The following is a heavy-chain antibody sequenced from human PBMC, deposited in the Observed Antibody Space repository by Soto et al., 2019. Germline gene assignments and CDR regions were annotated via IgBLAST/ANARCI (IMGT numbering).Heavy chain of an antibody. CDR3: VRQGIDYLHGLVDV. V-gene: IGHV1-18*01. D-gene: IGHD4-17*01. Sequence: GASVKVSCKASGYTFTSYGISWVRQAPGQGLEWMGWISAYNGNTNYAQKLQGRVTISADTSTNDISLTLNSVTAADTAVYYCVRQGIDYLHGLVDVWGQGTTVTVSS. CDR1: GYTFTSYG. J-gene: IGHJ6*02. CDR2: ISAYNGNT.